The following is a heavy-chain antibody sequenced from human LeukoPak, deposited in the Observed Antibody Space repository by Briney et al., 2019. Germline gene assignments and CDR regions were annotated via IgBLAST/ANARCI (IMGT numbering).Heavy chain of an antibody. V-gene: IGHV1-2*02. CDR3: ARDHDWGVDY. CDR2: INGKRGDT. Sequence: ASVTASCKASGFTFTDHYMHWVRQAPGQRLEWMGWINGKRGDTKYAQRVQYRVTMTRDTSTSTVYMELSRLTVDDTAVYYCARDHDWGVDYWGQGTLVTVSS. D-gene: IGHD7-27*01. J-gene: IGHJ4*02. CDR1: GFTFTDHY.